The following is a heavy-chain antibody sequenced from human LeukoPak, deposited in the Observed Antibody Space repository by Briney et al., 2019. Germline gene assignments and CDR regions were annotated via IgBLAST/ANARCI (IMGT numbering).Heavy chain of an antibody. J-gene: IGHJ3*02. D-gene: IGHD3-9*01. CDR3: ARDQERILTGYDAFDI. CDR1: GYTFTGYY. Sequence: GASVKVSCKASGYTFTGYYMHWVRQAPGQGLEWMGWINPNSGGTNYAQKFQGRVTMTRDTSIGTAYMELSRLRSDDTAVYYCARDQERILTGYDAFDIWGQGTMVTVSS. V-gene: IGHV1-2*02. CDR2: INPNSGGT.